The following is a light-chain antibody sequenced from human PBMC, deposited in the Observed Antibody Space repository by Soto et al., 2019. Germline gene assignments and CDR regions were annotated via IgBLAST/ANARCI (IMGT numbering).Light chain of an antibody. CDR3: QQYDNVSLT. V-gene: IGKV1-33*01. CDR2: DAS. CDR1: QDITNS. J-gene: IGKJ4*01. Sequence: DIQMTQSPSSLSASVGDRVTFTCQASQDITNSLNWYQQKPGRAPKILIYDASNLETGVPSRFSAGGSGTDFTFTISSLQPEDVATYYCQQYDNVSLTFGGGTRVGIK.